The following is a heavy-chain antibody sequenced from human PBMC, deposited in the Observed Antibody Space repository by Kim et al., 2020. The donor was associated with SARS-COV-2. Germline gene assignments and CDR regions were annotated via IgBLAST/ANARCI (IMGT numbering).Heavy chain of an antibody. J-gene: IGHJ6*02. CDR3: ARDGGKHYYGSGLV. Sequence: GGSLRLSCAASGFTFSSYSMNWVRQAPGKGLEWVSSISSSSSYIYYADSVKGRFTISRDNAKNSLYLQMNSLRAEDTAVYYCARDGGKHYYGSGLVWGQGTTVTVSS. V-gene: IGHV3-21*01. D-gene: IGHD3-10*01. CDR2: ISSSSSYI. CDR1: GFTFSSYS.